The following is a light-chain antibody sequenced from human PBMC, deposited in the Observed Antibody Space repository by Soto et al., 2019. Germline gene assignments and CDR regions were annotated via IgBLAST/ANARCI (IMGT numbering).Light chain of an antibody. CDR2: DAS. J-gene: IGKJ5*01. Sequence: DIQMTQSPSSLSASVGDRVTITCQASQDIRNYLNWYQQKPGKAPKLLIYDASNLETGVPSRFSGSGFGTDFTFTISSLQPEDIATYYCQQYDNLSITFGQGTRLEIK. CDR3: QQYDNLSIT. V-gene: IGKV1-33*01. CDR1: QDIRNY.